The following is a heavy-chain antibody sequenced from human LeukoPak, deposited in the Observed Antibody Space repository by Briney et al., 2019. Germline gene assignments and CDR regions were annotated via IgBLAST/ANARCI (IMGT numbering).Heavy chain of an antibody. CDR2: ILPIIGTA. CDR3: ATSRIAVAGTGLDY. V-gene: IGHV1-69*13. CDR1: GGTFSRYA. D-gene: IGHD6-19*01. Sequence: SVKVSCKASGGTFSRYAISWVRQAPGQGLEWTGGILPIIGTANYAQKFQGRVTITADESTSTAYMEPSSLRSEDTAVYYCATSRIAVAGTGLDYWGQGTLVTVSS. J-gene: IGHJ4*02.